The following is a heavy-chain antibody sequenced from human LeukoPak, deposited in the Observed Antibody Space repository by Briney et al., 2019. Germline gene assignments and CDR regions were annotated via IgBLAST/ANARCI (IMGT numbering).Heavy chain of an antibody. J-gene: IGHJ4*02. Sequence: GGSLRLSCAASGFTFSSYAMHWVRQAPGKGLEWVAVISYDGSNKYYADSVKGRFTISRDNSKNTLYLQMNSLRAEDTAAYYCARALPSSDWGQGTLVTVSS. CDR3: ARALPSSD. CDR2: ISYDGSNK. CDR1: GFTFSSYA. V-gene: IGHV3-30-3*01.